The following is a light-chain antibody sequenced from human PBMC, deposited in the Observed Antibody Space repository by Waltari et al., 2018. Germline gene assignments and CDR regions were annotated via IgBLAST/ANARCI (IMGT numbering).Light chain of an antibody. CDR1: QSLLQSNGNNY. V-gene: IGKV2-28*01. J-gene: IGKJ1*01. CDR3: MQALETPRT. CDR2: LGS. Sequence: DIVLTQSPLSLPVTPGEPASIPCRSSQSLLQSNGNNYLDWYLQKPGQSPQLLIYLGSNRASGVPDRFSGSGSGTDFTLKISRVEAEDVGVYYCMQALETPRTFGQGTKVEIK.